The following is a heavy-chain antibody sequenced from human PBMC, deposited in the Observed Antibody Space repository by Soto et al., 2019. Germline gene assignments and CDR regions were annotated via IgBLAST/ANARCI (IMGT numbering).Heavy chain of an antibody. V-gene: IGHV1-69*05. D-gene: IGHD2-2*01. CDR2: INPITGTA. Sequence: GASVKVSCKASGYTFTGYYMHWVRQAPGQGLEWMGGINPITGTANYAQKFQGRVTMATDESTSTAYMELSSLRSEDTAVYYCARSQGSSTSLEIYYYYYYGMDVWGQGTTVTVSS. J-gene: IGHJ6*02. CDR1: GYTFTGYY. CDR3: ARSQGSSTSLEIYYYYYYGMDV.